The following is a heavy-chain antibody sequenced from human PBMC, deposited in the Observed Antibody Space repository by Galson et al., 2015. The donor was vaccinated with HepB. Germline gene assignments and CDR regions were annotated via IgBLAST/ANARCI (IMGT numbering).Heavy chain of an antibody. CDR1: GYSFTSYW. Sequence: QSGAEVKKPGESLKISCKGSGYSFTSYWIGWVRQMPGKGLEWMGIIYPGDSDTRYSPSFQGQVTISADKSISTAYLQWSSLKASDTAMYYCAIPLAYCSSTSCPHQLQHWGQGTLVTVSS. V-gene: IGHV5-51*03. D-gene: IGHD2-2*01. CDR2: IYPGDSDT. CDR3: AIPLAYCSSTSCPHQLQH. J-gene: IGHJ1*01.